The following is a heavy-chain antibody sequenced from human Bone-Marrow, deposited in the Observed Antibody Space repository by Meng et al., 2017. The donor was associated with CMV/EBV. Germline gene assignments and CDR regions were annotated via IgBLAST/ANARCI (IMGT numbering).Heavy chain of an antibody. V-gene: IGHV4-34*01. CDR1: GAPFSGHY. Sequence: GSLRLSGHVHGAPFSGHYWTWIRKLPGKGLEWIGEFNHSGSTNYNPSLKSRVAIPVDTSKNQFSLKLSSVTAADTAVYYWARHEIGGGTMVLGVITWFDSWGQGTLVTVSS. CDR3: ARHEIGGGTMVLGVITWFDS. CDR2: FNHSGST. D-gene: IGHD3-10*01. J-gene: IGHJ5*01.